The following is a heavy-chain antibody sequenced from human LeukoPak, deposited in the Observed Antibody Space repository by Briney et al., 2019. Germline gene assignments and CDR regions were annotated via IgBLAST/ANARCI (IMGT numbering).Heavy chain of an antibody. Sequence: PSETLSLTCTVSGGSISSYYWSWIRQPPGKGLEWIGYIYYSGSTNYNPSLKSRVTISVDTSKNQFSLKLSSVTAADTAVHYCARLYCSSTSCYCFDYWGQGTLVTVSS. CDR1: GGSISSYY. CDR3: ARLYCSSTSCYCFDY. CDR2: IYYSGST. V-gene: IGHV4-59*12. D-gene: IGHD2-2*01. J-gene: IGHJ4*02.